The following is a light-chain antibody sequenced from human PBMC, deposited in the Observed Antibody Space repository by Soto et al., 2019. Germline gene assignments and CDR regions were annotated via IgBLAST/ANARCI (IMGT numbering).Light chain of an antibody. V-gene: IGLV1-40*01. CDR2: GNN. CDR1: SSNIGAGFD. J-gene: IGLJ3*02. CDR3: QSYDSGLSGAGV. Sequence: QSALTQPPSVSGAPGQRVTISCTGTSSNIGAGFDVHWYQQLPGAAPKLLIYGNNNRPSGVPDRVSGSKSGTSASLAITGLQAEDEAYYYCQSYDSGLSGAGVFGGGTKLTVL.